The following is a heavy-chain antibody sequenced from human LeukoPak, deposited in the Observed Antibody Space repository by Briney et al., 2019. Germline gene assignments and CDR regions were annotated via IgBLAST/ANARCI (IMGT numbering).Heavy chain of an antibody. CDR3: ARQSALWFGVRGSNWFAP. D-gene: IGHD3-10*01. CDR1: GYSISSGYY. Sequence: PSETLSLTCAVSGYSISSGYYWGWIRQPPGKVLWWIGIIYHSGSTYYNPSLKSRVTITVYTSKNQFSLKLRSVTAADTAVYYCARQSALWFGVRGSNWFAPWGQGTVVTVSS. V-gene: IGHV4-38-2*01. J-gene: IGHJ5*02. CDR2: IYHSGST.